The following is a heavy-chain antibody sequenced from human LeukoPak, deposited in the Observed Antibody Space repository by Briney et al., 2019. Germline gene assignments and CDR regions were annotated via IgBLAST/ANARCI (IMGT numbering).Heavy chain of an antibody. CDR2: IRSSGNTI. Sequence: GGSLRLSCAASGFTFSSYEMNWVCQAPGKGLEWVSYIRSSGNTIYYADSVKGRFTISRDNAKNSLYLQMNSLRAEDTAVYYCARHGYSDSYFDYWGQGTLVTVSS. J-gene: IGHJ4*02. D-gene: IGHD1-26*01. CDR1: GFTFSSYE. CDR3: ARHGYSDSYFDY. V-gene: IGHV3-48*03.